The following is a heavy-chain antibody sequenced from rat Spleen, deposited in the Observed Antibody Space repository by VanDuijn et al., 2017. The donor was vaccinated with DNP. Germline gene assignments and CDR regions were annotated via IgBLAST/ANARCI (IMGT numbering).Heavy chain of an antibody. CDR3: TTEDSTRCFDY. J-gene: IGHJ2*01. CDR1: GLTFSDYD. Sequence: EVQLVESGGGLVQPGRSLKLSCAASGLTFSDYDMAWVRQTPTRGLEWVASITYSDSTPYYRDSVKGRFAVSRDNAKSTLYLQMDSLRSEETATYYCTTEDSTRCFDYWGQGVMVTVSS. CDR2: ITYSDSTP. D-gene: IGHD3-1*01. V-gene: IGHV5-20*01.